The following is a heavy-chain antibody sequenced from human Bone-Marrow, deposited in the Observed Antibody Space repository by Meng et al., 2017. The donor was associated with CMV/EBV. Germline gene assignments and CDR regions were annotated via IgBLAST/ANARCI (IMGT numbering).Heavy chain of an antibody. Sequence: GSLRLSCTVSGGSISSSSYYWGWIRQPPGKGLEWIGSIYYSGSTYYNPSLKSRVTISVDTSKNQFSLKLSSVTAADTAVYYCARKIAAAGSIDWGQGTLVTFSS. CDR3: ARKIAAAGSID. CDR1: GGSISSSSYY. D-gene: IGHD6-13*01. CDR2: IYYSGST. J-gene: IGHJ4*02. V-gene: IGHV4-39*07.